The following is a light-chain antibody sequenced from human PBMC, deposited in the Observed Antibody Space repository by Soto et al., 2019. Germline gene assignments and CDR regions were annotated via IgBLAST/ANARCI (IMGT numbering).Light chain of an antibody. V-gene: IGLV1-40*01. CDR2: GNS. CDR1: SSNIGAGYD. Sequence: QSVLTQPPSVSWAPGQSVTISCTGSSSNIGAGYDVHWYQQLPGTAPKLLIYGNSNRPSGVPDRFSGSKSGTSASLAITGLQAEDEADYYYQSYDSSLSGSYVFGTGTRSPS. CDR3: QSYDSSLSGSYV. J-gene: IGLJ1*01.